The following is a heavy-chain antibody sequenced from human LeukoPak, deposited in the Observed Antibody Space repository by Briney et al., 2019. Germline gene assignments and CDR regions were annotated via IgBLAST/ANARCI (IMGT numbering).Heavy chain of an antibody. CDR2: INPNSGGT. V-gene: IGHV1-2*02. CDR1: GYTFTGYY. CDR3: ARESVVVPAANDY. D-gene: IGHD2-2*01. J-gene: IGHJ4*02. Sequence: ASVTVSCKASGYTFTGYYMHWVRQAPGQGLEWMGWINPNSGGTNYAQKFQGRVTMTRDTSISTAYMELSRLRSDDTAVYYCARESVVVPAANDYWGQGTLVTVSS.